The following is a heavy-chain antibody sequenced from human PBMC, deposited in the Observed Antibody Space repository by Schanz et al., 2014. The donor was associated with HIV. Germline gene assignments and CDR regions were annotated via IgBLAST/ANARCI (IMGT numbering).Heavy chain of an antibody. CDR2: FRERGGPT. CDR3: AKPEYDSSGNSQSHFDY. Sequence: EALLLESGGGLVQPGGSLRLSCRGSEFPFSHNAMTWVRQAPGKGPERVSFFRERGGPTYYADSVNGRFTISRDNSKNTLYLQMTTLRTEDTAVYYCAKPEYDSSGNSQSHFDYWGQGTLVTVSS. V-gene: IGHV3-23*01. J-gene: IGHJ4*02. CDR1: EFPFSHNA. D-gene: IGHD3-22*01.